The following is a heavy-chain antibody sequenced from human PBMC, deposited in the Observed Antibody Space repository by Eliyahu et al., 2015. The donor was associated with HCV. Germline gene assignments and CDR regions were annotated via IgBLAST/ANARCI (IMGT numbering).Heavy chain of an antibody. J-gene: IGHJ3*02. Sequence: QLQLQESGPGLVKPSETLSLTCTVSGGSISSSSYYWGWIRQPPGKGLEWIGSIYYSGSTYYNPSLKSRVTISVDTSKNQFSLKLSSVTAADTAVYYCARRGKSYGYYYDSSGHPSAFDIWGQGTMVTVSS. CDR3: ARRGKSYGYYYDSSGHPSAFDI. CDR2: IYYSGST. D-gene: IGHD3-22*01. CDR1: GGSISSSSYY. V-gene: IGHV4-39*01.